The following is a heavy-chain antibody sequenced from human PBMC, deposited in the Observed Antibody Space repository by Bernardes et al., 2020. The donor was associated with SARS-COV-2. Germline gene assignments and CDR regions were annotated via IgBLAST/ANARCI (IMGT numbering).Heavy chain of an antibody. J-gene: IGHJ5*02. CDR2: TSSSSVYI. CDR3: AREGQPAYGDYVDA. D-gene: IGHD4-17*01. CDR1: GFPFSGSS. V-gene: IGHV3-21*01. Sequence: GGSLRLSCEASGFPFSGSSMAWVRQAPGKGLEWVASTSSSSVYISYANSLRGRFTISKDNARNTLYLQMQSLRAEDTAVYYCAREGQPAYGDYVDAWGQGTPVTVSS.